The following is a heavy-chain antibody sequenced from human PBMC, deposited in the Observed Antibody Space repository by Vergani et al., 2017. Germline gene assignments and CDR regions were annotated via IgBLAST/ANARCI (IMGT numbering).Heavy chain of an antibody. CDR2: ISYDGTQK. CDR3: ATKSCGTPGCQIGYFRE. Sequence: QVHLVESGGGVVQPGRSLRLSCVVSGFPSSYYGMHWVRQAPGKGLEWVAVISYDGTQKYYADSVKGRITISRDNSKSTLYLQMNSLRTEDTAVYYCATKSCGTPGCQIGYFREWGQGTLVTVSS. D-gene: IGHD1-1*01. J-gene: IGHJ1*01. V-gene: IGHV3-30*03. CDR1: GFPSSYYG.